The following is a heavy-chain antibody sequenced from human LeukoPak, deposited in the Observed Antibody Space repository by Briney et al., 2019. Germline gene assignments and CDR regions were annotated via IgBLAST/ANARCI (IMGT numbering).Heavy chain of an antibody. V-gene: IGHV1-2*02. CDR2: INPNSGGT. Sequence: ASVKVSCKASGYTFTGYYMHWVRQAPGQGLEWMGWINPNSGGTNYAQKFQGRVTMTRDTSISTAYMELSRLRSDDTAVYYCAKDYYDSSGYYNYWGQGTLVSVSS. D-gene: IGHD3-22*01. CDR3: AKDYYDSSGYYNY. CDR1: GYTFTGYY. J-gene: IGHJ4*02.